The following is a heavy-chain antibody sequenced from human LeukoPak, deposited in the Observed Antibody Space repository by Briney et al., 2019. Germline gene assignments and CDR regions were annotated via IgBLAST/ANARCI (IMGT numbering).Heavy chain of an antibody. J-gene: IGHJ4*02. CDR2: ISSSSSHI. V-gene: IGHV3-21*01. Sequence: PGGSLRLSCAASGFTFSSYSMNWVRQAPGKGLEWVSSISSSSSHIYYADSVKGRFTISRDNAKNSLYLQMNSLRAEDTAVYYCARDGVATFDYWGQGTLVTVSS. D-gene: IGHD5-12*01. CDR3: ARDGVATFDY. CDR1: GFTFSSYS.